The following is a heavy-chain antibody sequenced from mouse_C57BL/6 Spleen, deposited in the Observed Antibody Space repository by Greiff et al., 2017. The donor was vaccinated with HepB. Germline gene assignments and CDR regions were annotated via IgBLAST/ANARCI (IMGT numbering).Heavy chain of an antibody. CDR2: IYPGDGDT. J-gene: IGHJ4*01. Sequence: VQLQQSGPELVKPGASVKISCKASGYAFSSSWMNWVKQRPGKGLEWIGRIYPGDGDTNYNGKFKGKATLTADKSSSTAYMQLSSLTSEDSAVYFCARGSEGYWGQGTSVTVSS. CDR3: ARGSEGY. V-gene: IGHV1-82*01. CDR1: GYAFSSSW.